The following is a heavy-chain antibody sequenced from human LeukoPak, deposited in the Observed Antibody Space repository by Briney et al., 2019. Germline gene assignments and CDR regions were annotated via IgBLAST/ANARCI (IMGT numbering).Heavy chain of an antibody. J-gene: IGHJ3*02. D-gene: IGHD3-22*01. CDR1: GYTFTSYG. CDR2: ISAYNGNT. Sequence: GALVKVSCKASGYTFTSYGISWVRQAPGQGLEWMGWISAYNGNTNYAQKLQGRVTMTTDTSTSTAYMELRSLRSGDTAVYYCARGGDYYDSSGTPDAFDIWGQGTMVTVSS. CDR3: ARGGDYYDSSGTPDAFDI. V-gene: IGHV1-18*01.